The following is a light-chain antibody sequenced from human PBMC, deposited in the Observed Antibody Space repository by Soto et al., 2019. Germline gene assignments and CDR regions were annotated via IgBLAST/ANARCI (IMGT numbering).Light chain of an antibody. J-gene: IGKJ4*01. Sequence: EIVLTHAPATLSLSPGERATLSCRASQSVSSYLAWYQQKPGQAPRLLIYDASNRATGIPARFSGSGSGTDFTLTISSLEPEAFAAYYCQQRSNCPLTFGGGTKVDIK. CDR3: QQRSNCPLT. V-gene: IGKV3-11*01. CDR2: DAS. CDR1: QSVSSY.